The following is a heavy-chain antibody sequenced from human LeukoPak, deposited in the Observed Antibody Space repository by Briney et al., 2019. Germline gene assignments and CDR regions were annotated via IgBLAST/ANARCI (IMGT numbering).Heavy chain of an antibody. CDR1: GFTFSSYA. CDR3: AKVRRYYDSSGYGY. D-gene: IGHD3-22*01. J-gene: IGHJ4*02. V-gene: IGHV3-23*01. Sequence: GGSLRLSCAASGFTFSSYAMSWVRQAPGKGLEWVSAISGSGGSTYYADSVKGRFTISRDNSKNTLYLQMNSLRAEDTAVYYCAKVRRYYDSSGYGYWGQGTLVTVSS. CDR2: ISGSGGST.